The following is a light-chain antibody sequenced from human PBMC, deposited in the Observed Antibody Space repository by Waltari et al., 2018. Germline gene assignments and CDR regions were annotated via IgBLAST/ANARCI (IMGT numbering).Light chain of an antibody. V-gene: IGKV1-5*03. Sequence: DIQMTQSPSTLSASVGDRVTITCRASQTIASWLAWYQQKPGKAPNLLIYKASSLESGVPSRFSGSGSGTEFTLTISSLQPDDSATYYCQQYKSSWLTFGGGTKVEIK. J-gene: IGKJ4*01. CDR1: QTIASW. CDR2: KAS. CDR3: QQYKSSWLT.